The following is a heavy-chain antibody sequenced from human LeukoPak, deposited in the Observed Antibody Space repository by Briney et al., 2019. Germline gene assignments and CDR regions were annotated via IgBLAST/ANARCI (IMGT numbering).Heavy chain of an antibody. Sequence: PSETLSLTCTVSGGSISSYYWSWIRQPAGKGLEWIGRIYTSGSTNYNPSLKSRVTMSVDTSKNQFSLKLSSVTAADTAVYYCAITYYDILTGYPTFDYWGQGTLVTVSS. CDR2: IYTSGST. V-gene: IGHV4-4*07. CDR1: GGSISSYY. CDR3: AITYYDILTGYPTFDY. D-gene: IGHD3-9*01. J-gene: IGHJ4*02.